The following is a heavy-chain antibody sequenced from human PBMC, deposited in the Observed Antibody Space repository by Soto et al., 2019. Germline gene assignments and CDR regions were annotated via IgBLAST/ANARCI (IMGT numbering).Heavy chain of an antibody. D-gene: IGHD3-22*01. CDR1: GGSFNRHT. V-gene: IGHV1-69*01. CDR3: ARGWGYDSTDYYYAY. CDR2: IIPIFGTA. Sequence: QGQLVQPGAEVRKPGSSVRVSCKAPGGSFNRHTISWVRQAPGQGLEWMGGIIPIFGTANHAQKFQGRVTIIADESTSTVYMELSSLRSDDTAIYYCARGWGYDSTDYYYAYWGQGTLVIVSS. J-gene: IGHJ4*02.